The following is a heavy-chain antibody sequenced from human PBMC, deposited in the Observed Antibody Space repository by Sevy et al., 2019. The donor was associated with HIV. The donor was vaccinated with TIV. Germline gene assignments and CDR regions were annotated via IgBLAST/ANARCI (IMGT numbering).Heavy chain of an antibody. D-gene: IGHD2-8*01. V-gene: IGHV3-23*01. CDR2: LTFGCGEI. Sequence: GGSLRLSCAASGFTFSKYSMSWVRQPPGKGLEWVSTLTFGCGEINYADSVKGRFTIPRDNSKSSVYLQMNNLGPEDTAVYYCAREGCTKPHDYWGQGTLVTVSS. CDR1: GFTFSKYS. J-gene: IGHJ4*02. CDR3: AREGCTKPHDY.